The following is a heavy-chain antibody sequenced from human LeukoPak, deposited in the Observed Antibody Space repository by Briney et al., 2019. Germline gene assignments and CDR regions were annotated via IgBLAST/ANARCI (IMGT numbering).Heavy chain of an antibody. CDR1: GFTFSNYG. Sequence: PGGSLRLSCATSGFTFSNYGMHWVRQAPGKGLEWVAVISSDETNIRYGDSVRGRFTVSRDNAKNTVYLQMNSLRAEDTAMYYCAKAARTTVTYSFDSWGQGTLVTVSS. CDR2: ISSDETNI. CDR3: AKAARTTVTYSFDS. J-gene: IGHJ4*02. D-gene: IGHD4-17*01. V-gene: IGHV3-30*18.